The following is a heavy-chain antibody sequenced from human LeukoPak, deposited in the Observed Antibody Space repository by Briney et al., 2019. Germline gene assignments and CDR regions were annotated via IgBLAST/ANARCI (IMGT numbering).Heavy chain of an antibody. CDR2: IYSGGST. CDR3: ARDVYDSSGYYSGY. V-gene: IGHV3-53*01. D-gene: IGHD3-22*01. CDR1: GFTVSSNY. J-gene: IGHJ4*02. Sequence: GGSLRLSCAASGFTVSSNYMSWVRQAPGKGLKWVSVIYSGGSTYYADSVKGRFTISRDNSKNTLYLQMNSLRAEDTAVYYCARDVYDSSGYYSGYWGQGTLVTVSS.